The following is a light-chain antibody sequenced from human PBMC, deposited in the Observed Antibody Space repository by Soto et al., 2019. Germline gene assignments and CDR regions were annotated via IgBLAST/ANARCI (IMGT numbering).Light chain of an antibody. CDR2: GAS. J-gene: IGKJ1*01. CDR1: RTVNSN. V-gene: IGKV3-15*01. Sequence: EIVMTQSPATLSVSPGERATLSCRASRTVNSNLAWYQQKPGQAPRLLIYGASTRATGLPARVSGSGSGTEFTLTISSLQSEEFVVYYCQQYNNWPRTFGQGTKVDIK. CDR3: QQYNNWPRT.